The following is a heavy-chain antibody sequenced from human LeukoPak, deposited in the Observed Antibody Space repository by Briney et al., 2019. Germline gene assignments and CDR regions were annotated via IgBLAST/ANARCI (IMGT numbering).Heavy chain of an antibody. J-gene: IGHJ4*02. Sequence: ASVKVSCKASGGTFSSYAISWVRQAPGQGLEWMGWISAFNGNTNYAQKLQGRVTMTTETSTSTAYMELRSLRSEDTAVYYCARGGNYDILTGYSPRNPPPDVDYWGQGTLVTVSS. V-gene: IGHV1-18*01. D-gene: IGHD3-9*01. CDR2: ISAFNGNT. CDR1: GGTFSSYA. CDR3: ARGGNYDILTGYSPRNPPPDVDY.